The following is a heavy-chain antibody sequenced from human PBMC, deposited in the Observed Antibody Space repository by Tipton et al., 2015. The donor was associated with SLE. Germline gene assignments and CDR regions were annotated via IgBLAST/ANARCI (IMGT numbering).Heavy chain of an antibody. CDR1: GGSISGGNSY. CDR2: IYGSGST. V-gene: IGHV4-61*02. Sequence: TLSLTCTVSGGSISGGNSYWSWIRQPAGKRLEWIGRIYGSGSTIYNPSLKSRVTISVDTSKNQFSLKLSSVTAADTAVYYCARDPWSTLYYYYGMDVWGQGTTVTVSS. D-gene: IGHD2-2*01. J-gene: IGHJ6*02. CDR3: ARDPWSTLYYYYGMDV.